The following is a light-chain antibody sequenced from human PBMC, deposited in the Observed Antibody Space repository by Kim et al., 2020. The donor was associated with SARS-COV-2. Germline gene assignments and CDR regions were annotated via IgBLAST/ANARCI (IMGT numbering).Light chain of an antibody. CDR3: QQYGSSPST. J-gene: IGKJ2*01. CDR1: PSVSSSY. CDR2: GAS. Sequence: LSPGERATLSCRASPSVSSSYLAWYQQKPGQAPRLLIYGASSRATGIPDRFSGSGSGTDFTLTISRLEPEDFAVYYCQQYGSSPSTFGQGTKLEI. V-gene: IGKV3-20*01.